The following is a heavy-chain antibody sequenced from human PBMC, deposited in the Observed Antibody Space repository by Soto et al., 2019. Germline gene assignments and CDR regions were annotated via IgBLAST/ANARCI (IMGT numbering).Heavy chain of an antibody. D-gene: IGHD6-19*01. CDR2: INPNSGGT. J-gene: IGHJ6*02. CDR1: GYTFTGYY. V-gene: IGHV1-2*02. Sequence: ASVKVSCKASGYTFTGYYMHWVRQAPGQGLEWMGWINPNSGGTNYAQKFQGRVTMTRDTSISTAYMELSRLRSDDTAVYYCASNQWLASPDGMDVWGQGTTVTVSS. CDR3: ASNQWLASPDGMDV.